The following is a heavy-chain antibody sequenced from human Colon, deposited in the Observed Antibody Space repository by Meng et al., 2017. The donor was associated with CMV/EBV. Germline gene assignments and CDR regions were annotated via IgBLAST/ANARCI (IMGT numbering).Heavy chain of an antibody. V-gene: IGHV3-23*03. CDR1: GFSFSTFG. Sequence: GESLKISCAASGFSFSTFGMTWVRQAPGKGLEWVALINGGIGLTTYYGDSVKGRFTVSRDNSKNTLYLQMDSLRAEDTAVYYCAKQKLDHTDPFDIWGLGIMVTVSS. CDR2: INGGIGLTT. D-gene: IGHD6-6*01. CDR3: AKQKLDHTDPFDI. J-gene: IGHJ3*02.